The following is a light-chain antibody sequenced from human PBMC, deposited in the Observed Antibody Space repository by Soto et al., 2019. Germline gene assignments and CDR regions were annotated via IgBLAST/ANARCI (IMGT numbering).Light chain of an antibody. V-gene: IGLV2-14*01. CDR1: SSDVSAYNY. CDR2: DVS. J-gene: IGLJ2*01. Sequence: QSALTQPASVSGSPGQSITISCTGTSSDVSAYNYVSWYQQHPVKAPKLMIYDVSSRPSGISNRFSGSKSGNTASLTISGVQAEDEADYYCSSYASSSTVIFGGGTQLTVL. CDR3: SSYASSSTVI.